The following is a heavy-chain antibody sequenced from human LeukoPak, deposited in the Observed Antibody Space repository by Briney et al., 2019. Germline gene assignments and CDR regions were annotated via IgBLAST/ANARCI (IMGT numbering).Heavy chain of an antibody. CDR1: GGSISSSTYY. J-gene: IGHJ4*02. Sequence: PSETLSLTCTVSGGSISSSTYYWGWIRQPPGKGLEWIGSIYYRGNTYYNPSLKSRVTISVDMSKNQFSLKLSPVTAADTAVYYCARSSVQFTFDFWGQGTLVTVSS. CDR2: IYYRGNT. D-gene: IGHD4-11*01. CDR3: ARSSVQFTFDF. V-gene: IGHV4-39*01.